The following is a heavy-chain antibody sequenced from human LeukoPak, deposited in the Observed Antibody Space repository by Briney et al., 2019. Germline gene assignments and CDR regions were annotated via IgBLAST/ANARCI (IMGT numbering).Heavy chain of an antibody. CDR2: IYYSGST. CDR3: ARDYSSSWYRGGYYHYYYMDV. Sequence: SETLSLTCTVSGGSMSSYHWSWIRQPPGKGLEWIGYIYYSGSTNYNPSLKSRVTISVDTSKNQFTLKLSSVTAADTAVYYCARDYSSSWYRGGYYHYYYMDVWGKGTTVTVSS. D-gene: IGHD6-13*01. J-gene: IGHJ6*03. CDR1: GGSMSSYH. V-gene: IGHV4-59*01.